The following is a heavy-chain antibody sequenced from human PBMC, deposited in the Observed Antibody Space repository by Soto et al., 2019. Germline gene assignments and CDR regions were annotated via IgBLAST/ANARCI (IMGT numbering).Heavy chain of an antibody. J-gene: IGHJ4*02. CDR1: GFTFSSYW. CDR3: ARRAVVVVVAATADDY. D-gene: IGHD2-15*01. V-gene: IGHV3-7*01. Sequence: GGSLRLSCAASGFTFSSYWMSWVRQAPGKGLEWVANIKQDGSEKYYVDSVKGRFTISRDNAKNSLYLQMNSLRAEDTAVYYCARRAVVVVVAATADDYWGQGTLVTVSS. CDR2: IKQDGSEK.